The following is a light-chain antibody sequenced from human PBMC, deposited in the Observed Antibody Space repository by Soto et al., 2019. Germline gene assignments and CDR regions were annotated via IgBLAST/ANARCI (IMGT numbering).Light chain of an antibody. CDR3: QQYYSYPIT. Sequence: DIQMTQSPSFLSASVGDRVTITCLASQSISNYLAWYQQKPGKAPKLLIYAASTLQSGVPSRFSGSGSGTDFTLTISCLQSEDFATYYCQQYYSYPITFGQGTRLEIK. J-gene: IGKJ5*01. CDR2: AAS. V-gene: IGKV1-9*01. CDR1: QSISNY.